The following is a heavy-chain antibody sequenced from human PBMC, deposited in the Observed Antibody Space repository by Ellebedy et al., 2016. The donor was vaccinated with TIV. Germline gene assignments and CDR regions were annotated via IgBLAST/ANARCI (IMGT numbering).Heavy chain of an antibody. CDR1: GYIFTSFG. CDR3: ARVSVDVVIGYHYFYMDI. Sequence: ASVKVSCXASGYIFTSFGLSWVRQAPGQGLEWMGWISAYNGDINYAQNFQGRVAMTTDTATSTVYVDLRSLRSDDTAVYYCARVSVDVVIGYHYFYMDIWGKGTTVTVSS. V-gene: IGHV1-18*01. CDR2: ISAYNGDI. J-gene: IGHJ6*03. D-gene: IGHD6-6*01.